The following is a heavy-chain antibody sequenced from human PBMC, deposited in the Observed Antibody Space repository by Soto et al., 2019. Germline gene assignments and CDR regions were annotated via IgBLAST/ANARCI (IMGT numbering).Heavy chain of an antibody. CDR1: GGSISGSTYY. CDR3: ARGGISRIYQLPPFDP. J-gene: IGHJ5*02. CDR2: VYSDGST. Sequence: SETLSLTCLVSGGSISGSTYYWGWIRQPPGKGLEWIGSVYSDGSTYYNPSLKSRVTISVDTSMNQFSLRLSSVTAADTALYYCARGGISRIYQLPPFDPWGQGTLVTVSS. V-gene: IGHV4-39*01. D-gene: IGHD2-2*01.